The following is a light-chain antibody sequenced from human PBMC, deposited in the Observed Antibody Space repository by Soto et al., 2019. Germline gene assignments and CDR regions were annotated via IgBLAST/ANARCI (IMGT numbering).Light chain of an antibody. J-gene: IGKJ2*02. CDR2: DAS. CDR1: QSISSW. CDR3: QQYNSYPGT. V-gene: IGKV1-5*01. Sequence: DIQMTQSPSTRSASVGDRVTITCRASQSISSWLAWYQQKPGKAPKLLIYDASSLESGVPSRFSGSGSGTEFTLTISSLQPDDFATYYCQQYNSYPGTFGQGTKLEIK.